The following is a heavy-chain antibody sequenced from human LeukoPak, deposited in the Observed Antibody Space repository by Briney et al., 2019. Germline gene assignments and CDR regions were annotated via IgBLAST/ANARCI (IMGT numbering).Heavy chain of an antibody. CDR2: INHSGST. D-gene: IGHD3-3*01. CDR1: GGSISSYY. J-gene: IGHJ5*02. Sequence: SETLSLTCTVSGGSISSYYWSWIRQPPGKGLEWIGEINHSGSTNYNPSLKSRVTISVDTSKNQFSLKLSSVTAADTAVYCCARGYRVYDFWSGYSLSDWFDPWGQGTLVTVSS. V-gene: IGHV4-34*01. CDR3: ARGYRVYDFWSGYSLSDWFDP.